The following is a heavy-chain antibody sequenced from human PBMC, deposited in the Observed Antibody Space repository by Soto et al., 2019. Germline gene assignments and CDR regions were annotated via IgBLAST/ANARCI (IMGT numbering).Heavy chain of an antibody. CDR2: INPYNGNT. V-gene: IGHV1-18*01. CDR3: ARGCIAVTTHLCY. CDR1: GYTFNTYG. D-gene: IGHD4-17*01. J-gene: IGHJ4*02. Sequence: QVLLVQSGPEIKKPGASVKVSCKASGYTFNTYGITWVRQAPGQGLERMGWINPYNGNTKFAQKLQDRVTMTTATSTSTAYMELASLRSDDTAVYYCARGCIAVTTHLCYWGQGTLVTVSS.